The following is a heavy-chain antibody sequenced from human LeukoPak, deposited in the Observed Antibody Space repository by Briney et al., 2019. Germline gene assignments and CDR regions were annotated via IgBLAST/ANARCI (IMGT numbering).Heavy chain of an antibody. CDR1: GFTFSSYS. D-gene: IGHD5-24*01. J-gene: IGHJ4*02. CDR2: IRSKANSYAT. CDR3: TRLGDGYKIDY. Sequence: GGSLRLSCAASGFTFSSYSMNWVRQAPGKGLEWVGRIRSKANSYATAYAASVKGRFTISRDDSKNTAYLQMNSLKTEDTAVYYCTRLGDGYKIDYWGQGTLVTVSS. V-gene: IGHV3-73*01.